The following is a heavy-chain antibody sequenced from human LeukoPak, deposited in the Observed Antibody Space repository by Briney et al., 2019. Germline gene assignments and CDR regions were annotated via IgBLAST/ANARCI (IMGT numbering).Heavy chain of an antibody. D-gene: IGHD2-2*01. Sequence: ASVTVSCKASGYTFTSYDINWVRQAAGEGLEWMGWMNPKSGNTVYAQTLQGRVTIKRNTHIRTAYMELSSLRSEDTAVYYCARVLSKVVRQSFDYWGQGTLVTVSS. CDR3: ARVLSKVVRQSFDY. CDR2: MNPKSGNT. CDR1: GYTFTSYD. V-gene: IGHV1-8*01. J-gene: IGHJ4*02.